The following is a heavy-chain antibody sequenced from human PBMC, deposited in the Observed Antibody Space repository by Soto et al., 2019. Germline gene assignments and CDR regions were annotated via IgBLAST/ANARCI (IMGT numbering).Heavy chain of an antibody. D-gene: IGHD3-16*02. CDR2: INAGNGNT. CDR1: GYTFTSYA. Sequence: ASVKVSCKASGYTFTSYAMHWVRPAPGQRLEWMGWINAGNGNTKYSQKFQGRVTMTTDTSTSTAYMELRSLRSDDTAVYYCARGVITFGGDIVPDYFDYWGQGTLVTVSS. CDR3: ARGVITFGGDIVPDYFDY. V-gene: IGHV1-3*01. J-gene: IGHJ4*02.